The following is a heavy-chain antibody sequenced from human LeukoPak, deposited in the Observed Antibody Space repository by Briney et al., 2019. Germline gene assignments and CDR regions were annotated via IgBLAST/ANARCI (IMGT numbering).Heavy chain of an antibody. CDR2: INPNSGGT. D-gene: IGHD3-22*01. CDR3: ARDAYDSSGLRPPDY. Sequence: PGESLKISCEASGYTFTGYYMHWVRQAPGQGLECMGWINPNSGGTNYAQKFQGRVTMTRDTSISTAYMELSRLRSDNTAVYYCARDAYDSSGLRPPDYWGQGTLVAVSS. CDR1: GYTFTGYY. V-gene: IGHV1-2*02. J-gene: IGHJ4*02.